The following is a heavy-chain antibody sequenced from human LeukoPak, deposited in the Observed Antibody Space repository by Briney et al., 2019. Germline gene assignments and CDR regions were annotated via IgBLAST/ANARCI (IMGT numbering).Heavy chain of an antibody. D-gene: IGHD2-15*01. J-gene: IGHJ4*02. Sequence: GGSLRLSCAASGFTFSSYEMNWVRQAPGKGLEWVSYISSSGSTIYYADSVKGRFTISRDNAKNSLYLQMNSLRAEDTAVYYCARDPRVVAYYYFDYWGQGTLVTVSS. CDR3: ARDPRVVAYYYFDY. CDR2: ISSSGSTI. CDR1: GFTFSSYE. V-gene: IGHV3-48*03.